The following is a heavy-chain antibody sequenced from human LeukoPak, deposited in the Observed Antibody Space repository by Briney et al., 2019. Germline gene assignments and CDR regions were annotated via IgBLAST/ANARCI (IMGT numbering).Heavy chain of an antibody. CDR1: GFTFSDHY. Sequence: PGGSLRLSCEASGFTFSDHYMDWVRQAPGKGLEWVSAISGSGGSTYYADSVKGRFTISRDNSKNTLYLQMNSLRAEDTAVYYCAKALSGYSSGWDDAFDIWGQGTMVTVSS. CDR2: ISGSGGST. CDR3: AKALSGYSSGWDDAFDI. J-gene: IGHJ3*02. V-gene: IGHV3-23*01. D-gene: IGHD6-19*01.